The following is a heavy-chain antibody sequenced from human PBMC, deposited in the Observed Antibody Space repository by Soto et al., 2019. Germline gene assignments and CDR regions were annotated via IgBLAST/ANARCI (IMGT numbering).Heavy chain of an antibody. CDR3: ARDRLWFGESHPFDY. J-gene: IGHJ4*02. Sequence: ASVKVSCKASGYTFTSYAISWMRQAPGQGLEWMGWISAYNGNTNYAQKLQGRVTMTTDTSTSTAYMELRSLRSDDTAVYYCARDRLWFGESHPFDYWGQGTLVTVSS. D-gene: IGHD3-10*01. V-gene: IGHV1-18*01. CDR2: ISAYNGNT. CDR1: GYTFTSYA.